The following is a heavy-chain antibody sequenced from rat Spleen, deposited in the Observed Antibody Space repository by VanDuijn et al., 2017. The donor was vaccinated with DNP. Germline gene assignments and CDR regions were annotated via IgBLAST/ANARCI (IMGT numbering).Heavy chain of an antibody. CDR1: GFTFSTAW. V-gene: IGHV6-6*01. J-gene: IGHJ4*01. CDR3: AWWGLPGSKGAMDA. D-gene: IGHD1-4*01. CDR2: IKAKSNNYAT. Sequence: EVQVLESGGGLVQPGNSLKLSCATSGFTFSTAWMYWYRQFPEKRLEWVARIKAKSNNYATDYTESVKGRFIISRDDSKSSIYLQMNNLKEEDTAIYYCAWWGLPGSKGAMDAWGQGTSVTVSS.